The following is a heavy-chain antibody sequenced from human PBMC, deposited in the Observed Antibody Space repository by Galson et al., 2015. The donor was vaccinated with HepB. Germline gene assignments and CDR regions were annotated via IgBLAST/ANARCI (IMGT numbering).Heavy chain of an antibody. CDR3: ARGGDFYGSGTLHEFDY. D-gene: IGHD3-10*01. V-gene: IGHV1-69*13. Sequence: SVKVSCKASGGTFSSYAISWVRQAPGQGLEWMGGIIPIFGTANYAQKFQGRVTITADESTSTAYMELSSLRSEDTAVYYCARGGDFYGSGTLHEFDYWGQGSLVTASS. CDR2: IIPIFGTA. J-gene: IGHJ4*02. CDR1: GGTFSSYA.